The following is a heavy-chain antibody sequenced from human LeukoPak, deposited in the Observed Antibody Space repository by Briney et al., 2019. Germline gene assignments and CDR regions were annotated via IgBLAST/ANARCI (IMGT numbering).Heavy chain of an antibody. V-gene: IGHV4-38-2*01. D-gene: IGHD4-17*01. Sequence: PGGSLRLSCAASGFTFSSYAMSWVRQAPGKGLEWIGSIYYSGSTYYNPSLKSRVTISVDTSKNQFSLKLSSVTAADTAVYYCARLRGFDYWGQGTLVTVSS. J-gene: IGHJ4*02. CDR2: IYYSGST. CDR3: ARLRGFDY. CDR1: GFTFSSYA.